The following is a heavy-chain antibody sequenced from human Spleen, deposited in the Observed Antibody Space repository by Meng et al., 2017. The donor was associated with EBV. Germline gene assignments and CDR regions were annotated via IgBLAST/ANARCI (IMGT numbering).Heavy chain of an antibody. J-gene: IGHJ4*02. CDR1: GASIDSSDW. CDR3: ARGLGGHYPTMEY. D-gene: IGHD3-22*01. CDR2: IHHSGTT. Sequence: QVHLQASGPGLVKPSGTLSLTCAVSGASIDSSDWWTWVRQAPGKGLEWIGEIHHSGTTNYNPSLESRVTISIDKSDNQFSLKLTSVTAADTAVYYCARGLGGHYPTMEYWGQGTLVTVSS. V-gene: IGHV4-4*02.